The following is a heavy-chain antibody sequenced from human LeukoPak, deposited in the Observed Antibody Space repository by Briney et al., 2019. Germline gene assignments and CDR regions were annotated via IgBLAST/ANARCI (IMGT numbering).Heavy chain of an antibody. Sequence: GASVKVSCKASGYTFTSYAMHWVRQAPGQRLEWMGWINAGNGNTKYSQKFQGRVTITRDTSASTAYMELSSLRSEDTAVYYCARAIEPPHYYDSSGYYHYFDYWGQGTLVTVSS. V-gene: IGHV1-3*01. CDR2: INAGNGNT. J-gene: IGHJ4*02. CDR1: GYTFTSYA. D-gene: IGHD3-22*01. CDR3: ARAIEPPHYYDSSGYYHYFDY.